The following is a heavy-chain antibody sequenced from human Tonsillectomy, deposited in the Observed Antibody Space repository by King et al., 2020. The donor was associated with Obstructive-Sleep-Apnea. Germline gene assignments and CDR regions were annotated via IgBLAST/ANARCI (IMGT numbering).Heavy chain of an antibody. J-gene: IGHJ4*02. CDR2: IYYSGST. CDR3: ARETYYYDSSGYFFDY. Sequence: HVQLQESGPGLVKPSQTLSLTCTVSGGSISSGGYYWSWIRQHPGKGLEWIGYIYYSGSTYYNPSLKSRVTTSVDTSKNQFSLKLSSVTAADTAVYYCARETYYYDSSGYFFDYWGQGTLVTVSS. D-gene: IGHD3-22*01. V-gene: IGHV4-31*03. CDR1: GGSISSGGYY.